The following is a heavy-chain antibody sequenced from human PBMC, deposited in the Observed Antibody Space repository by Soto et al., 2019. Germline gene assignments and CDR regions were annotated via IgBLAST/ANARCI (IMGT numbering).Heavy chain of an antibody. CDR3: SRARYYGSGSLDAFDI. D-gene: IGHD3-10*01. CDR1: GYTFTGYY. Sequence: QVQLVQSGAEVKKPGASVKVSCKASGYTFTGYYMHWVRQAPGQGLEWMGWINPNSGGTNYAQKYQGRVTMTSDTSISTAYMELGRLRSDDTAVYYCSRARYYGSGSLDAFDIWGQGTMVTVSS. J-gene: IGHJ3*02. V-gene: IGHV1-2*02. CDR2: INPNSGGT.